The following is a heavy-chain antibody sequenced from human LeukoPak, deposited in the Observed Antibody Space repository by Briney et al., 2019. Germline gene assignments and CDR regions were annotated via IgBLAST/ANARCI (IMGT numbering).Heavy chain of an antibody. CDR1: GFTVSSNF. V-gene: IGHV3-66*01. J-gene: IGHJ4*02. D-gene: IGHD6-6*01. CDR3: ARDPSSSSSVGGYLDY. Sequence: GGSLRLSCAASGFTVSSNFMNWVRQAPGKGLEWVSAIFGGGSTYYADSVKGRFSISRDNSKNTLYLQINSLRAEDTAVYYCARDPSSSSSVGGYLDYWGQGTLVTVSS. CDR2: IFGGGST.